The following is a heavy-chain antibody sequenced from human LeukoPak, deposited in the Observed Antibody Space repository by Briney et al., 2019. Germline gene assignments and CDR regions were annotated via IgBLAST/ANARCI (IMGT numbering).Heavy chain of an antibody. CDR1: GFTVSSIH. V-gene: IGHV3-53*01. CDR2: TYTGGNS. D-gene: IGHD3-22*01. CDR3: ARGGRGSAAVVAPRSFDI. Sequence: GGSLRLSCAASGFTVSSIHMVWVRQAPGKGLEWVSVTYTGGNSHYADSVKGRFIISRDISKNTLYLQMNSLRAEDSALYYCARGGRGSAAVVAPRSFDIWGQGTMVTVSS. J-gene: IGHJ3*02.